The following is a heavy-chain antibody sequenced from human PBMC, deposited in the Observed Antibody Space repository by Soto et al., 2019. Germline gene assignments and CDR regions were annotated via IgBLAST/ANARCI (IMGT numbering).Heavy chain of an antibody. D-gene: IGHD5-12*01. Sequence: GASVKVSCKASGGTFSSYAISWVRQAPGQGLEWMGGIIPIFGTANYAQKFQGRVTITADESTSTAYMELSSLRSEDTAVYYCARVVVRLPVEPTRSNAFDIWGQGTMVTVS. CDR2: IIPIFGTA. J-gene: IGHJ3*02. CDR3: ARVVVRLPVEPTRSNAFDI. V-gene: IGHV1-69*13. CDR1: GGTFSSYA.